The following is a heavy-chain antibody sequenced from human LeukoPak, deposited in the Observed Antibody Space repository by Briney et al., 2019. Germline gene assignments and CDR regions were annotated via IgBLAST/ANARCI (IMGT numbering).Heavy chain of an antibody. CDR1: GGSFSGYY. CDR3: ARLRLTGVDAFDI. D-gene: IGHD3-10*01. V-gene: IGHV4-34*01. CDR2: INHSGST. J-gene: IGHJ3*02. Sequence: PSETLSLTCAVYGGSFSGYYWSWIRQPPGKGLEWIGEINHSGSTNYNPSLKSRVTISVDTSKNQFSLKLSSVTAADTAVYYCARLRLTGVDAFDIWGQGTMVTVSS.